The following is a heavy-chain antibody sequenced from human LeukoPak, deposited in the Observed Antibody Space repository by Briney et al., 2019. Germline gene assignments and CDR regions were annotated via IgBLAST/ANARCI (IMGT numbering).Heavy chain of an antibody. CDR3: ARHAIDSNGYYLHYFDY. CDR1: GGSINSYY. J-gene: IGHJ4*02. V-gene: IGHV4-39*01. CDR2: LYYSGST. D-gene: IGHD3-22*01. Sequence: SETLSLTCTVSGGSINSYYWGWIRQPPGKGLEWIGRLYYSGSTYYNPSLKSRVTISVDTSKNQFSLKLSSVTAADTAVYYCARHAIDSNGYYLHYFDYWGQGTLVTVSS.